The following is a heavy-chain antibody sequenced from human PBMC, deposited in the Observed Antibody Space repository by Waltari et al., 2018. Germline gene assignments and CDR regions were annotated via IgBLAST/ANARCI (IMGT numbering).Heavy chain of an antibody. V-gene: IGHV6-1*01. CDR3: ARDQESPVMGLFDY. CDR2: TYYRSKWYN. J-gene: IGHJ4*02. CDR1: GDSVSSTSAH. D-gene: IGHD3-16*01. Sequence: QVQLQQSGPGLVKPSQTPSLTCAISGDSVSSTSAHWKWIRQPPSRGLEWLGSTYYRSKWYNDYAVSVKSRITINPDTSKNQFSLQLNSVTPEDTAVYYCARDQESPVMGLFDYWGQGTLVTVSS.